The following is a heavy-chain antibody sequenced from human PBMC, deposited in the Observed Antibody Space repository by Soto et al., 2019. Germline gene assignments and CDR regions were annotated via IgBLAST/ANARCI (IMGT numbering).Heavy chain of an antibody. D-gene: IGHD5-18*01. J-gene: IGHJ4*02. V-gene: IGHV4-38-2*02. CDR1: GYSISSGYY. CDR2: IYHSGST. Sequence: HSETLSLTCTVSGYSISSGYYWGWIRQPPGKGLEWIGSIYHSGSTYYNPSLKSRVTISVDTSKNQFSLKLSSVTAADTAVYYCARSNTAMAFFDYWDQGTLVTVSS. CDR3: ARSNTAMAFFDY.